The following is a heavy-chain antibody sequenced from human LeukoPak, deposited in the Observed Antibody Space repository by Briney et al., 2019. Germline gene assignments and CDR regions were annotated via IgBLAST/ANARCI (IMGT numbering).Heavy chain of an antibody. CDR3: AKTHDSSGYLRSRFDY. J-gene: IGHJ4*02. Sequence: PGGSLRLSCAGSGFSFGSYAMTWVRQAPGKGLEWVSSINSNGGSTYYADSVKGRLTISRDNSKNTLYLQMNSLRAEDTAVYYCAKTHDSSGYLRSRFDYWGQGTLVTVSS. CDR1: GFSFGSYA. V-gene: IGHV3-23*01. D-gene: IGHD3-22*01. CDR2: INSNGGST.